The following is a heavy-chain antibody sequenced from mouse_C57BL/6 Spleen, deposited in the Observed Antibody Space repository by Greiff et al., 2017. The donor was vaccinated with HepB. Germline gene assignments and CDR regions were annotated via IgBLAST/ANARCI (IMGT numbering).Heavy chain of an antibody. D-gene: IGHD1-1*01. Sequence: QVQLQQPGAELVKPGASVKLSCKASGYTFTSYWMQWVKQRPGQGLEWIGEIDPSDSYTNYNQKFKGKATLTVDTSSSTAYMQLSSLTSEDSAVYYCARRFNYYGSSSWYFDVWGTGTTVTVSS. CDR1: GYTFTSYW. CDR3: ARRFNYYGSSSWYFDV. V-gene: IGHV1-50*01. J-gene: IGHJ1*03. CDR2: IDPSDSYT.